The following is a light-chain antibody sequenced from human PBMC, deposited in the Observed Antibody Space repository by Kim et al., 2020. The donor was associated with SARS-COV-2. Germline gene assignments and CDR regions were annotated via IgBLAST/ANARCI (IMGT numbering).Light chain of an antibody. Sequence: EIVLTQSPATLSLSPGERATLSCRASQSVSSYLAWYQQRPGQAPRLLIYGASKRAPGIPARFSGSGSGTDFTLTISSLEPEDFAVYYCQQRADWPTYGRSDWPTFGQGTRLEIK. V-gene: IGKV3-11*01. CDR3: QQRADWPTYGRSDWPT. CDR1: QSVSSY. CDR2: GAS. J-gene: IGKJ5*01.